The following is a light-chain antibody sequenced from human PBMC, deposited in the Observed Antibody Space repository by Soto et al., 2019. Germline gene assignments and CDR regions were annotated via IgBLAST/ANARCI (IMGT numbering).Light chain of an antibody. CDR1: QSTFSTY. Sequence: EVVLTQSPGTLSLSPGERATLSCRASQSTFSTYLAWFQKKPSQSPRLLVYGASSRATGIPDRFSGSGSGTEFTLTIRGLEPEDFAVYYCQQYGNSPWTLGQGTRVEMK. CDR2: GAS. V-gene: IGKV3-20*01. J-gene: IGKJ1*01. CDR3: QQYGNSPWT.